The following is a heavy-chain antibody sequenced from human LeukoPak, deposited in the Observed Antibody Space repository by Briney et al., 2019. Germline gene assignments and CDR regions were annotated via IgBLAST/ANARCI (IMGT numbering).Heavy chain of an antibody. CDR1: GYRFTSYW. CDR3: ARRENGGISAGAFDI. Sequence: GGSLEISWQGSGYRFTSYWIGGVRQMPGEGLGGMGIIYPGDSDTRYSPSFQGQVTISADKSISPAYLQWSSLKASHTAMYYCARRENGGISAGAFDIWGQGTLVTVSS. CDR2: IYPGDSDT. J-gene: IGHJ3*02. V-gene: IGHV5-51*01. D-gene: IGHD4-23*01.